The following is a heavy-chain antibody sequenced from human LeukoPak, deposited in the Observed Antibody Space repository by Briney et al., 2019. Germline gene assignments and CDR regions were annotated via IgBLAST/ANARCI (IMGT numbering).Heavy chain of an antibody. D-gene: IGHD2-2*01. CDR2: IIPIFGTA. J-gene: IGHJ1*01. Sequence: SVKVSCKASGGTFSSYAISWVRQAPGQGLEWMGGIIPIFGTANYAQKFQGRVTITADESASTAYMELSSLRSEDTAVYYCARGYCSSTSCFSYFQHWGQGTLVTVSS. V-gene: IGHV1-69*13. CDR1: GGTFSSYA. CDR3: ARGYCSSTSCFSYFQH.